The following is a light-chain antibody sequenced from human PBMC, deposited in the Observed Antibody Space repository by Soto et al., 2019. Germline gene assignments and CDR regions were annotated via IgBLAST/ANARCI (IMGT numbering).Light chain of an antibody. Sequence: DIQMTQSPSSVSASVGDRVTITCRSSEDISTWLAWYQQKPGKAPKLLIYDVSSLESGVPSRFSGTGSGTEFTLTISSLQPDDFATYYCQQYNSYSWTFGQGTKVDIK. CDR1: EDISTW. CDR3: QQYNSYSWT. J-gene: IGKJ1*01. CDR2: DVS. V-gene: IGKV1-5*01.